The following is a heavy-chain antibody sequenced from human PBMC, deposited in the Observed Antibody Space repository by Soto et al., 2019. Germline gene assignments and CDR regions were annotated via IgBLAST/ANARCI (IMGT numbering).Heavy chain of an antibody. D-gene: IGHD7-27*01. CDR3: ARVGWGGDS. CDR1: GGSVSSGHYH. V-gene: IGHV4-61*01. J-gene: IGHJ4*02. Sequence: WETLSLTCTVSGGSVSSGHYHWSWIRQPPGKGLEWIGFMSYSGRTDYNPSLKSRATISVDTSNNQFSLKLSSVTAADTAVYYCARVGWGGDSWGQGTLVTVSS. CDR2: MSYSGRT.